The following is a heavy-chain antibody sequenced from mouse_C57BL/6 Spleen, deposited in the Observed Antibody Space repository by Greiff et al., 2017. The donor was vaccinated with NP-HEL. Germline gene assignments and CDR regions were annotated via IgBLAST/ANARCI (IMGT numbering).Heavy chain of an antibody. CDR3: ARYYGSIPWFAY. Sequence: QVQLKESGPELVKPGASVKISCKASGYAFSSSWMNWVKQRPGKGLEWIGRIYPGDGDTNYNGKFKGKATLTADKSSSTAYMQLSSLTSEDSAVYFCARYYGSIPWFAYWGQGTLVTVSA. J-gene: IGHJ3*01. CDR2: IYPGDGDT. V-gene: IGHV1-82*01. CDR1: GYAFSSSW. D-gene: IGHD1-1*01.